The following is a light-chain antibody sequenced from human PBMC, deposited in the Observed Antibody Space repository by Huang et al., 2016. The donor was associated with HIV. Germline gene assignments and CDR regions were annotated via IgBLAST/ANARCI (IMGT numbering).Light chain of an antibody. CDR3: QQYNSYSVT. CDR2: KAT. Sequence: DIQMTQFPSTLTASIVDRVTITCRASQSISASLAWYQQKPGKAPKLLVYKATSLESGVPPRFSGSRSGTDFTLTISSLQPDDLATYYCQQYNSYSVTFGQGTKLEIK. J-gene: IGKJ2*01. V-gene: IGKV1-5*03. CDR1: QSISAS.